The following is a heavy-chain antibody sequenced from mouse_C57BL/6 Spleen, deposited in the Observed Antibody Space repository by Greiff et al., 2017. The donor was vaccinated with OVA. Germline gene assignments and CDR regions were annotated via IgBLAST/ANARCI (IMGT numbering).Heavy chain of an antibody. CDR3: ARKGRGENLAH. CDR2: IDPSDSYT. CDR1: GYTFTSYW. J-gene: IGHJ3*01. Sequence: QVQLQQPGAELVMPGASVKLSCKASGYTFTSYWMHWVKQRPGQGLEWIGEIDPSDSYTNYNQKFKGKSTLTVDKSSSTAYMQLSSLTSEDSAVYYCARKGRGENLAHWGQGTLVTVSA. V-gene: IGHV1-69*01.